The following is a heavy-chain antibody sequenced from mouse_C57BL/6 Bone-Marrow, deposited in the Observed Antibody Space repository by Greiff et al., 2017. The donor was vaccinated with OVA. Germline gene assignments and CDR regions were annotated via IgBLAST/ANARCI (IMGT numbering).Heavy chain of an antibody. CDR1: GFTFSDYG. CDR2: ISSGSSTI. V-gene: IGHV5-17*01. Sequence: EVKLVESGGGLVKPGGSLKLSCAASGFTFSDYGMHWVRQAPEKGLEWVAYISSGSSTIYYADTVKGRFTISRDNAKNTLFLQMTSLRSEDTAMYYCARTPGSSYEFADWGQGTLVTVSA. D-gene: IGHD1-1*01. CDR3: ARTPGSSYEFAD. J-gene: IGHJ3*01.